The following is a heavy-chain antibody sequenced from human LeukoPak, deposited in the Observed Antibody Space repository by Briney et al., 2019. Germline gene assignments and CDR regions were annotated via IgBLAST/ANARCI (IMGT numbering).Heavy chain of an antibody. V-gene: IGHV1-8*01. Sequence: ASVKVSCKASGYTFTSYDINWVRQATGQGLEWMGWMNPNSGNTGYAQKFQGRVTMTRNTSISTAYMELSSLRSEDTAVYYCARAKGVGGSFDYWGQGTLVTVSS. D-gene: IGHD3-10*01. CDR2: MNPNSGNT. CDR1: GYTFTSYD. J-gene: IGHJ4*02. CDR3: ARAKGVGGSFDY.